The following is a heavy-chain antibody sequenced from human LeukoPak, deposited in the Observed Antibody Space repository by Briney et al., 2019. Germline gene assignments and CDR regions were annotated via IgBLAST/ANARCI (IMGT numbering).Heavy chain of an antibody. Sequence: GGSLRLSCAASGFTFSSYWMHWVRQAPGKGLVWVSRIHTDGSRTNYADSVKGRFTIFRDNAKNTLYLQMNSLRAEDTAVYYCVREGSATGIDDAFDIWGQGTMVTVSS. CDR3: VREGSATGIDDAFDI. D-gene: IGHD6-13*01. CDR1: GFTFSSYW. J-gene: IGHJ3*02. V-gene: IGHV3-74*01. CDR2: IHTDGSRT.